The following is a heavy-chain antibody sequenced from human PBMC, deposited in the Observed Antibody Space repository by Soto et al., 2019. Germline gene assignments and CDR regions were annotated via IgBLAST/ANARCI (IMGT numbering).Heavy chain of an antibody. Sequence: QVQLVESGGGEVQPGRSLTISCAASGFTFSTYGMHWVRQTPGKALEWVAVISYDGTNKFYSDSVKGRFTISRDNFKNTLTLQMNSLRADDTAVYSCAKDLQSYGDYDYYCYGMDVWGLGTRVTVSS. CDR1: GFTFSTYG. CDR3: AKDLQSYGDYDYYCYGMDV. D-gene: IGHD4-17*01. CDR2: ISYDGTNK. J-gene: IGHJ6*02. V-gene: IGHV3-30*18.